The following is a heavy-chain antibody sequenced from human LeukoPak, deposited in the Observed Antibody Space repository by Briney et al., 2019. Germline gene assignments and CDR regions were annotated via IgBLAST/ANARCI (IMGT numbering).Heavy chain of an antibody. J-gene: IGHJ3*02. CDR3: ARSYSSSWGAFDI. CDR1: GHTFTSYW. CDR2: IYPGDSDT. D-gene: IGHD6-13*01. V-gene: IGHV5-51*01. Sequence: GESLKISCKGSGHTFTSYWIGWVRQMPGKGLEWMGIIYPGDSDTRYSPSFQGQVTISADKSISTAYVQWSSLKAPDTAMYYCARSYSSSWGAFDIWGQGTMVTVSS.